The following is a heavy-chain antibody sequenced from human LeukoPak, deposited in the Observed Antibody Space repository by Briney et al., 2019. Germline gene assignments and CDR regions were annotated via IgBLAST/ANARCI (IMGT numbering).Heavy chain of an antibody. J-gene: IGHJ4*02. V-gene: IGHV4-34*01. CDR1: GGSFSDYY. Sequence: SETLSLTCAVYGGSFSDYYWSWIRQPPGKGLEWIGEINHSGSANYNPSLKSRVTISVDTSKNQFSLILSSVTAADTAVYYCARAGLRWYYYFDYWGQGTLVTVSS. CDR2: INHSGSA. D-gene: IGHD4-23*01. CDR3: ARAGLRWYYYFDY.